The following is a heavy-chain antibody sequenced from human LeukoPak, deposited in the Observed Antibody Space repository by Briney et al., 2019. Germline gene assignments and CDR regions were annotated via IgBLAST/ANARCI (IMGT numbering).Heavy chain of an antibody. Sequence: GGSLRLSCAASGFTFSSYWTSWVRQAPGKGLEWVANIKQDGSEKYYVDSVKGRFTISRDNAKNSLYLQMNSLRAEDTAVYYCARDPQIYGSGSYVDYWGQGTLVTVSS. CDR2: IKQDGSEK. CDR1: GFTFSSYW. CDR3: ARDPQIYGSGSYVDY. D-gene: IGHD3-10*01. V-gene: IGHV3-7*04. J-gene: IGHJ4*02.